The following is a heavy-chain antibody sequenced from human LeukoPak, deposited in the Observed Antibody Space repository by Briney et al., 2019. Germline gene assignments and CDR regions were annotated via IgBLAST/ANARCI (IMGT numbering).Heavy chain of an antibody. V-gene: IGHV3-21*04. Sequence: GGSLRLSCAASGFTFTSYTMNWVRQAPGKGLEWVSSISSGGDYISYADSVKGRFTISRDNSENTLYLQMKSLRAEDTAVYYCARGDGYNFFDYWGQGTLVTVSS. CDR3: ARGDGYNFFDY. D-gene: IGHD5-24*01. J-gene: IGHJ4*02. CDR1: GFTFTSYT. CDR2: ISSGGDYI.